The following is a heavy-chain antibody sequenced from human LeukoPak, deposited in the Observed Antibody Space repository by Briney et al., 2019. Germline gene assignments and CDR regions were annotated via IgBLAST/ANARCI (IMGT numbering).Heavy chain of an antibody. J-gene: IGHJ4*02. CDR3: TTGIVVVTAIPTGDY. D-gene: IGHD2-21*02. V-gene: IGHV3-15*01. CDR1: GFTFSNAW. CDR2: IKSKTDGVTT. Sequence: NTGGSLRLSCAVSGFTFSNAWMSWVRQAPGKGLEWVGRIKSKTDGVTTDSGAPVKDRFTISRDGSKNTQLPQMNSLKTEYTSVYYCTTGIVVVTAIPTGDYWGQGTLVTVSS.